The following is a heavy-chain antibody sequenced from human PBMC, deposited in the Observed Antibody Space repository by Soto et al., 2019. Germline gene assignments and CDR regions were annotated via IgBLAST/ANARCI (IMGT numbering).Heavy chain of an antibody. CDR1: GGNFNTYA. Sequence: QVQLVQSGAEEREPGSSVRLSCKASGGNFNTYAFNWVRQAPGQGLEWLGGIITFYGAAMYAQNFQGRVTITADEFRTTAYMELNSLRYDDTAVYYCARGGKERFRGPGMDVWGQGTTVTVSS. J-gene: IGHJ6*02. CDR2: IITFYGAA. CDR3: ARGGKERFRGPGMDV. V-gene: IGHV1-69*01. D-gene: IGHD1-1*01.